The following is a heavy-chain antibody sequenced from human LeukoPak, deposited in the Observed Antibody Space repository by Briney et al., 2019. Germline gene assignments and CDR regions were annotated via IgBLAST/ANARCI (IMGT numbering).Heavy chain of an antibody. CDR2: IYDTGST. CDR1: GDSISSYY. CDR3: ARVLRDYPNWFDP. D-gene: IGHD5-12*01. Sequence: PSETLSLTCTVSGDSISSYYWSWIRQPPGKGLEWIGYIYDTGSTNYNPSLKSRVTISVDTSKNQFSLKLSSVTAADTAVYYCARVLRDYPNWFDPWGQGTLVTVPS. V-gene: IGHV4-59*01. J-gene: IGHJ5*02.